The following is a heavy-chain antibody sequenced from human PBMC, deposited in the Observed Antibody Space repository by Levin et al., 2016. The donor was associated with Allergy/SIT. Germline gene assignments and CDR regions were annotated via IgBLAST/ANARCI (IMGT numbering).Heavy chain of an antibody. CDR2: INFDRGNT. Sequence: ASVKVSCKASGHTFNTFDINWVRQATGQGLEWMGWINFDRGNTGYAQKFQGRVTLTTNTSTNTTYMELTSLTSEDTAVYYCARGTMVRGVIFWGQGTLVTVSS. CDR3: ARGTMVRGVIF. CDR1: GHTFNTFD. J-gene: IGHJ4*02. V-gene: IGHV1-8*01. D-gene: IGHD3-10*01.